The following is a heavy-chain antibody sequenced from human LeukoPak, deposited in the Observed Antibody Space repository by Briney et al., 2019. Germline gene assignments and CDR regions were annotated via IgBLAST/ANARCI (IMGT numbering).Heavy chain of an antibody. J-gene: IGHJ4*02. V-gene: IGHV4-59*08. Sequence: SETLSLTCTVSGGSISSYYWSWIRQPPGKGLEWIGYIYYSGSTNYNPSLKSRVTISVDTSKNQFSLKLSSVTAADTAVYYCARSLQYSYGLDYWGQGTLVTVSS. D-gene: IGHD5-18*01. CDR2: IYYSGST. CDR3: ARSLQYSYGLDY. CDR1: GGSISSYY.